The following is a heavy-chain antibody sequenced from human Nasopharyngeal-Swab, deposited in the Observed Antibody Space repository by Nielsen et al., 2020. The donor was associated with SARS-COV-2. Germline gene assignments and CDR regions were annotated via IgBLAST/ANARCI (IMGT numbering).Heavy chain of an antibody. Sequence: PGKGLEWIGYIYYSGSNYYNPSLKSRVTISVDTSKNQFSLKLSSVTAADTAVYYCAGFPYCSGGSCSNDYWGQGTLVTVSS. CDR2: IYYSGSN. D-gene: IGHD2-15*01. V-gene: IGHV4-31*02. CDR3: AGFPYCSGGSCSNDY. J-gene: IGHJ4*02.